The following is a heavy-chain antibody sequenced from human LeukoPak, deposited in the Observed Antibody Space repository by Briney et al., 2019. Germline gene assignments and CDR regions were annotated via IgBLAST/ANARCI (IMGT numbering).Heavy chain of an antibody. CDR2: IYYSGST. D-gene: IGHD7-27*01. V-gene: IGHV4-31*03. J-gene: IGHJ3*02. CDR1: GGSISSGGYY. CDR3: ARASQTGIDAFDI. Sequence: SETLSLTCTVSGGSISSGGYYWSWIRQHPGKGLEWIGYIYYSGSTYYNPSLKSRVTISVDRSKNQFSLKLSSVTAADTAVYYCARASQTGIDAFDIWGQGTMVTVSS.